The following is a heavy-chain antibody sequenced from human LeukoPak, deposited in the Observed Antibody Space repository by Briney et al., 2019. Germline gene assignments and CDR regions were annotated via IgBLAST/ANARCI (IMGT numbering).Heavy chain of an antibody. Sequence: GGSLRLSCAASGFTFSSYSMNWVRQAPGKGLEWVSSISSSSYIYYADSVKGRFTISRDNAKNTLYLQMNSLRAEDTAVYYCAKESSWVKKYYFDYWGQGTLVTVSS. D-gene: IGHD3-16*01. CDR1: GFTFSSYS. J-gene: IGHJ4*02. CDR2: ISSSSYI. V-gene: IGHV3-21*01. CDR3: AKESSWVKKYYFDY.